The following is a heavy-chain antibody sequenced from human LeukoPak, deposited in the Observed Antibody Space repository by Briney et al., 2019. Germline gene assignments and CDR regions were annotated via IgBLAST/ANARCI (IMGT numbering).Heavy chain of an antibody. J-gene: IGHJ4*02. CDR2: FDPEDGET. CDR1: GYTLTELS. V-gene: IGHV1-24*01. Sequence: ASVKVSCKVSGYTLTELSMHWVRQAPGKGLEWMGGFDPEDGETIYAQKFQGRVTMTEDTSTGTAYMELSSLRSEDTAVYYCATGDSSGYYSSFDYWGQGTLVTVSS. D-gene: IGHD3-22*01. CDR3: ATGDSSGYYSSFDY.